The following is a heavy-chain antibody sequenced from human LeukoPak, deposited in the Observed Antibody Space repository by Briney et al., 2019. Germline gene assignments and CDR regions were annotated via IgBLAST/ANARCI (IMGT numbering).Heavy chain of an antibody. CDR2: IYYSGGT. Sequence: SETLSLTCTVSGDSISSYYWSWIRQPPGKGLEWVGYIYYSGGTDYNPSLKSRVTISVDTSKNQFSLKLRSVTAADTAVYYCARHVTISGPYDASDIWGQGTMVTVSP. CDR3: ARHVTISGPYDASDI. D-gene: IGHD5-24*01. J-gene: IGHJ3*02. V-gene: IGHV4-59*08. CDR1: GDSISSYY.